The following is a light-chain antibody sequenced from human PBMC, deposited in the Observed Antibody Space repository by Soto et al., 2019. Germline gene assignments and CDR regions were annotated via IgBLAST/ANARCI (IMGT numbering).Light chain of an antibody. J-gene: IGLJ1*01. CDR2: DVS. CDR1: SSDVGGYNY. Sequence: ALTQPVSVSGSPGQSITISCTGTSSDVGGYNYVSWYQQHPGKVPKLMIYDVSNRPSGVSNRFSGSKSGNTASLTISGVQAEDEADYYCSSYTSSSTYVFGIGTKVTVL. CDR3: SSYTSSSTYV. V-gene: IGLV2-14*03.